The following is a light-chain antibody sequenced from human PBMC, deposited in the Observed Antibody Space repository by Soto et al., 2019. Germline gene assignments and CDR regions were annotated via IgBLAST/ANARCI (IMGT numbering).Light chain of an antibody. CDR2: KAS. Sequence: EIQMTQSPSTLSASVGDRVTITCRASQSINDWLAWYQQKPGKAPNLLIYKASSLQSGVPSRFSGSGSGTEFTLTISSLQPDDFATFYCQQYFGYPWTFGQGTKVEIK. CDR1: QSINDW. J-gene: IGKJ1*01. V-gene: IGKV1-5*03. CDR3: QQYFGYPWT.